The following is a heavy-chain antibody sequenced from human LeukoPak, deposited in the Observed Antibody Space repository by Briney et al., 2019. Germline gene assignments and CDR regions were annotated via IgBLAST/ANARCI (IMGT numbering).Heavy chain of an antibody. D-gene: IGHD4-17*01. V-gene: IGHV3-15*01. CDR3: TTDPGSDYDAPRAP. J-gene: IGHJ5*02. Sequence: GGSLRLSCAASGITFSNAWMSWVRQAPGRGLEWVGRIKSKTYGGTTDYAAPVKGRFTISRDDSKNTLYLQMNSLRTEDTALYYGTTDPGSDYDAPRAPWGQGTPVTASS. CDR2: IKSKTYGGTT. CDR1: GITFSNAW.